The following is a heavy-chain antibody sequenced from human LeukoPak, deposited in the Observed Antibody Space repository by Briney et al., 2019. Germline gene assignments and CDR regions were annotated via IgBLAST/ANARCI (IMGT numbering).Heavy chain of an antibody. D-gene: IGHD3-22*01. CDR3: ARDRGGYSAFDM. CDR1: GFTFSVYA. CDR2: ISNDGSNK. Sequence: AGGSLRLSCAASGFTFSVYAIHWVRQAPGKGLEWVAVISNDGSNKYYADSVKGRFTISRDNSKNTLYLQVNSLRPEDTAVYYCARDRGGYSAFDMWGQGTMVTVSS. V-gene: IGHV3-30-3*01. J-gene: IGHJ3*02.